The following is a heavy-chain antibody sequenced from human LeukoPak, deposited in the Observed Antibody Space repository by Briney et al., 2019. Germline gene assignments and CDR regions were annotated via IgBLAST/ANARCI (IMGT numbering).Heavy chain of an antibody. D-gene: IGHD5-12*01. J-gene: IGHJ4*02. CDR2: IYYSGST. Sequence: SETLSLTCTVSGGSISSSSYYWGWIRQPPGKGLEWIGSIYYSGSTYYNPSLKSRVTISVDTSKNQFSLKLSSVTAADTAVYYCAREGGRRIVATQLDYWGQGTLVTVSS. V-gene: IGHV4-39*07. CDR1: GGSISSSSYY. CDR3: AREGGRRIVATQLDY.